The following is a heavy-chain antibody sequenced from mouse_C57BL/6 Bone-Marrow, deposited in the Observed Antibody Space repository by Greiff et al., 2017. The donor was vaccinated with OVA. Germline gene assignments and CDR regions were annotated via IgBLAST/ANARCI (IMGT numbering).Heavy chain of an antibody. CDR3: ARRGLLHYAMDY. D-gene: IGHD2-3*01. V-gene: IGHV1-9*01. Sequence: VQLQQSGAELMKPGASVKLSCKATGYTFTGYWIEWVKQRPGHGLEWIGEILPGRGSTNYKEKFKGKATFTADTSSNTADMQLSSLTTEDSAIDYCARRGLLHYAMDYWGQGTSVTVSS. J-gene: IGHJ4*01. CDR1: GYTFTGYW. CDR2: ILPGRGST.